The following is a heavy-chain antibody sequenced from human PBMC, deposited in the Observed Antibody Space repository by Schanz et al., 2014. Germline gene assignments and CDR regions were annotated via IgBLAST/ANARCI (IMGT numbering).Heavy chain of an antibody. Sequence: QLQLQESGSGLVKPSQTLSLTCAVSGGSISRGFYSWNWIRQPPGRGLEWIGCIYYSGSTYYNPSLKPRAPIWIARSKDKSSLSLNSVPAADTAVYYCAREDRYYHGLDVWGQGTTVTVS. CDR2: IYYSGST. CDR3: AREDRYYHGLDV. V-gene: IGHV4-30-2*01. J-gene: IGHJ6*02. CDR1: GGSISRGFYS.